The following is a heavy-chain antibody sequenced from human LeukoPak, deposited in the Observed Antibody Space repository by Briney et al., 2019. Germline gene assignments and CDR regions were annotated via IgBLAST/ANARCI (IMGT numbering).Heavy chain of an antibody. V-gene: IGHV3-23*01. J-gene: IGHJ4*02. CDR1: GFTFSNYA. CDR2: ISGSGDST. D-gene: IGHD6-13*01. CDR3: ARYRLIIAAAGTGGGGAFDY. Sequence: GGSLRLSCAASGFTFSNYAMRWVRQAPGKRLEWVSGISGSGDSTYYADSVKGRFTISRDNAKNSLYLQMNSLRAEDTAVYYCARYRLIIAAAGTGGGGAFDYWGQGTLVTVSS.